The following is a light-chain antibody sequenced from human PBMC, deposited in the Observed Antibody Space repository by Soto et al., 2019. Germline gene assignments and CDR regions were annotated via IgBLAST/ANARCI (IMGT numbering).Light chain of an antibody. CDR2: SAS. V-gene: IGKV3-20*01. J-gene: IGKJ5*01. CDR3: QQYGSSLSTT. CDR1: QSVSSSY. Sequence: EIVLTQSPGTLSLSPGERATLSCRVSQSVSSSYLTWYQQKPGQAPRLLIYSASSRATGIPDRFSGSGSGTDFTLTISRLEPEDFAVYYCQQYGSSLSTTFGQGTRLEIK.